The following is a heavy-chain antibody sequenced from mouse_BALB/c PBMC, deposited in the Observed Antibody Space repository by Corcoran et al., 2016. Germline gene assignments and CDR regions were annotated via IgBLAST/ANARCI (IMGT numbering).Heavy chain of an antibody. CDR2: IFPGDGST. CDR1: GYTFTSYD. Sequence: QVQLQQSGAELVKPGASVKLSCKASGYTFTSYDINWMRQRPDQGLEWSGWIFPGDGSTKYNEKFKGKATLTTDKSSSTAYMQLSRLTSEDSAVYFCARAYGNYSYWYFDVWGAGTTVTVSS. D-gene: IGHD2-1*01. V-gene: IGHV1-85*01. J-gene: IGHJ1*01. CDR3: ARAYGNYSYWYFDV.